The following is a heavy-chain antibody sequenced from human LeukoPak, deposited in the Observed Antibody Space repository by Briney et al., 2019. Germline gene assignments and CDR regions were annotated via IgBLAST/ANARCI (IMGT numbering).Heavy chain of an antibody. CDR2: INPNSGGT. Sequence: ASVKVSGNASGYTFTGYYMHWVRQAPGQGLEWMGWINPNSGGTNYAQKFQGRVTMTRDTSISTAYMELSRLRSDDTAVYYCARDWNCGGDCYSTWGQGTLVTVSS. J-gene: IGHJ4*02. CDR3: ARDWNCGGDCYST. V-gene: IGHV1-2*02. CDR1: GYTFTGYY. D-gene: IGHD2-21*02.